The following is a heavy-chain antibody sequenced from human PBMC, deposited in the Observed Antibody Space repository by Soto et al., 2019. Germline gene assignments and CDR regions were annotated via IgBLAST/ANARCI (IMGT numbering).Heavy chain of an antibody. Sequence: ASEKVSSRASGLTYTSYATQWVRHARGQRLEWIGWIVVGSGNTNYAQKFQERVTITRDMSTSTAYMELSSLRSEDTAVYYCAAGGLRNYYYYMDVWGKGTTVTVSS. D-gene: IGHD2-21*02. CDR2: IVVGSGNT. CDR3: AAGGLRNYYYYMDV. CDR1: GLTYTSYA. V-gene: IGHV1-58*02. J-gene: IGHJ6*03.